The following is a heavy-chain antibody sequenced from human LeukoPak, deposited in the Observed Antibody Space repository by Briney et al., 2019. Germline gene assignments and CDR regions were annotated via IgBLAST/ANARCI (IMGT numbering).Heavy chain of an antibody. Sequence: GASVKVSCKASGYTFTSYAMNWVRQAPGQGLEWMGWISAYNGNTNYAQKLQGRVTMTTDTSTSTAYMELRSLRSDDTAVYYCATVRITMIVVAGAFDIWGQGTMVTVSS. CDR2: ISAYNGNT. CDR1: GYTFTSYA. J-gene: IGHJ3*02. V-gene: IGHV1-18*01. D-gene: IGHD3-22*01. CDR3: ATVRITMIVVAGAFDI.